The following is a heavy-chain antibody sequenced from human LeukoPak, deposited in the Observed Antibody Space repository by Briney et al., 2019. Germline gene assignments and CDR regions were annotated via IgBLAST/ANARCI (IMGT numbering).Heavy chain of an antibody. CDR1: GFTVSSTY. Sequence: PGGSLRLSCAASGFTVSSTYMTWVRQAPGKGLEWVSAIYSGGSTYYADSVKGRFTISRDNSKNTLYLQMNSLRAEDTAVYYCAREGARYDNAFDIWGQGTTVTVSS. CDR3: AREGARYDNAFDI. D-gene: IGHD5-12*01. J-gene: IGHJ3*02. CDR2: IYSGGST. V-gene: IGHV3-53*01.